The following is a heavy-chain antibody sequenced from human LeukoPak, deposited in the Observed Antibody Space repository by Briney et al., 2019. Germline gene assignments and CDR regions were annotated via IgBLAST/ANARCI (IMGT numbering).Heavy chain of an antibody. Sequence: GGSLRLSCAASGFTFSDYDMSWIRQAPGRGLEWVSYISSSSSYTNYADSVKGRFTISRDNAKNSLYLQMNSLRAEDTAVYYCAREATYYYGSGSYSRRYYFDYWGQGTLVTVSS. CDR1: GFTFSDYD. D-gene: IGHD3-10*01. J-gene: IGHJ4*02. V-gene: IGHV3-11*06. CDR2: ISSSSSYT. CDR3: AREATYYYGSGSYSRRYYFDY.